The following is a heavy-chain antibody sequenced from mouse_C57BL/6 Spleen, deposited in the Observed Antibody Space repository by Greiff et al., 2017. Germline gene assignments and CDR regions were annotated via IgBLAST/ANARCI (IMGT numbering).Heavy chain of an antibody. CDR1: GFTFTDYY. CDR3: ARSYSPIGYGSSPYFDY. Sequence: EVKVVESGGGLVQPGGSLSLSCAASGFTFTDYYMSWVRQPPGKALEWLGFIRNKANGYTTEYSASVKGRFTISRDNSQSILYLQMNALRAEDSATYYCARSYSPIGYGSSPYFDYWGQGTTLTVSS. CDR2: IRNKANGYTT. D-gene: IGHD1-1*01. J-gene: IGHJ2*01. V-gene: IGHV7-3*01.